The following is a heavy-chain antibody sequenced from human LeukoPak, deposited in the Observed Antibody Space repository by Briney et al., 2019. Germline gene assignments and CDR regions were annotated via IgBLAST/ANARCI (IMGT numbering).Heavy chain of an antibody. Sequence: PGGSLRLSCAASGFTFSSYAMSWVRQAPGKGLEWVSGISGSGGSTYYADSVKGRFTISRDNSKNTLFLQMDSLRAEDTAVYYCARRGGPGYFDSWGQGTLVTVSS. CDR3: ARRGGPGYFDS. J-gene: IGHJ4*02. V-gene: IGHV3-23*01. CDR1: GFTFSSYA. CDR2: ISGSGGST. D-gene: IGHD3-10*01.